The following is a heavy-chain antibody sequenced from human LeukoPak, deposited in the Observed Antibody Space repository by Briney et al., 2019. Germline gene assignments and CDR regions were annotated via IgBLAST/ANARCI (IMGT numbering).Heavy chain of an antibody. Sequence: EASVKVSCKASGGTFSSYAISWVRQAPGQGLEWMGGIIPIFGTANYAQKFQGRVTMTEDTSTDTAYMGLSSLRSEDTAVYYCATDHLVVYYVWGSYRSDAFDIWGQGTMVTVSS. CDR1: GGTFSSYA. J-gene: IGHJ3*02. V-gene: IGHV1-69*06. CDR2: IIPIFGTA. D-gene: IGHD3-16*02. CDR3: ATDHLVVYYVWGSYRSDAFDI.